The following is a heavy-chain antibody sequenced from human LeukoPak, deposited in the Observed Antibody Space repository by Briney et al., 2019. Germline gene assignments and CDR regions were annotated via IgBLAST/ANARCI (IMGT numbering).Heavy chain of an antibody. CDR1: GYTFTGYY. D-gene: IGHD3-16*01. Sequence: GASVKVSCKASGYTFTGYYMHWVRQAPGQGLEWMGRINPNSGGTNYAQKFQGRVTMTRDTSISTAYMELSRLRSDDTAVYYCARDRFNAAGGAYYYMDVWGKGTTVTVSS. CDR2: INPNSGGT. J-gene: IGHJ6*03. V-gene: IGHV1-2*06. CDR3: ARDRFNAAGGAYYYMDV.